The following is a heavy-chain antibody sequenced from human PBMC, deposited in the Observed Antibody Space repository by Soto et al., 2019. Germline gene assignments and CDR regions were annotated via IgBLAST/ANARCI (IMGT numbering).Heavy chain of an antibody. V-gene: IGHV3-72*01. CDR1: GFTFSDHY. Sequence: PGGSLRLSCAASGFTFSDHYMDWVRQAPGKGLEWVGRTRNKANSYTTEYAASVKGRFTISRDDSKNSLYLQMNSLKTEDTAVYYCARDPAIYSGKFDYGLDVWGQGTTVTVSS. CDR3: ARDPAIYSGKFDYGLDV. CDR2: TRNKANSYTT. D-gene: IGHD4-4*01. J-gene: IGHJ6*02.